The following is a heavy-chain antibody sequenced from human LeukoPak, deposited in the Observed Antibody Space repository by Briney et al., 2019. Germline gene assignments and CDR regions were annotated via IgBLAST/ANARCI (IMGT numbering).Heavy chain of an antibody. Sequence: SETLSLTCAVYGGSFSGYYWSWIRQPPGKGLEWIGSIYYSGSTYYNPSLKSRVTISVDTSKNQFSLKLSSVTAADTAVYYCARLQLEPDYYYYGMDVWGQGTTVTVSS. V-gene: IGHV4-34*01. J-gene: IGHJ6*02. D-gene: IGHD1-1*01. CDR1: GGSFSGYY. CDR2: IYYSGST. CDR3: ARLQLEPDYYYYGMDV.